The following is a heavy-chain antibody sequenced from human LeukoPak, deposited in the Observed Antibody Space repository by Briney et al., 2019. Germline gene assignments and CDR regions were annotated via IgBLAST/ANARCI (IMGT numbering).Heavy chain of an antibody. CDR1: GFTFSSYK. Sequence: PGGSLRLSCAASGFTFSSYKMNWVRQAPGKGLEWVSYISTSDTTIYYADSVKGRFTIPRDNAKNSLYLQMNSLRVEDTAVYYCARGGGSSWCLDCWGQGTLVTVSS. V-gene: IGHV3-48*03. J-gene: IGHJ4*02. D-gene: IGHD6-13*01. CDR2: ISTSDTTI. CDR3: ARGGGSSWCLDC.